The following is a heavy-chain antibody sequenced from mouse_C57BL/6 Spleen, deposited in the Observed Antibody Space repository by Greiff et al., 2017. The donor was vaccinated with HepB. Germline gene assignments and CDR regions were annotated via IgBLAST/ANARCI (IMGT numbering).Heavy chain of an antibody. D-gene: IGHD2-3*01. CDR1: GFNIKDDY. J-gene: IGHJ2*01. Sequence: EVQLKQSGAELVRPGASVKLSCTASGFNIKDDYMHWVKQRPEQGLEWIGWIDPENGDTEYASKFQGKATITADTSSNTAYLQLSSLTSEDTAVYYCTTDDGYLDYWGQGTTLTVSS. CDR2: IDPENGDT. CDR3: TTDDGYLDY. V-gene: IGHV14-4*01.